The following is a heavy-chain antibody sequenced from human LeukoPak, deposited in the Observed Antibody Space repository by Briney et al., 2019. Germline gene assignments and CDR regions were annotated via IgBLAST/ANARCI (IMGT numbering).Heavy chain of an antibody. V-gene: IGHV4-59*01. CDR3: ARTSGGPNWFDP. CDR1: GGSISGYY. D-gene: IGHD3-10*01. Sequence: SETLSLTCTVSGGSISGYYLSWIRQSPGKGLEWIGYIYYSGSTNYNPSLKSRVTISVDTSKNQFSLKLSSVTAADTAVYYCARTSGGPNWFDPWGQGTLVTVSS. CDR2: IYYSGST. J-gene: IGHJ5*02.